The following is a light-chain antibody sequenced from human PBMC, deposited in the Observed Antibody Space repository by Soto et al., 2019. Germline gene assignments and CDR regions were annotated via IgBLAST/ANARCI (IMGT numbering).Light chain of an antibody. CDR3: SSYTSSSVV. CDR2: EVS. CDR1: SSDVGGYNY. V-gene: IGLV2-14*01. Sequence: QSVLTQPASVSGSPGQSITISCTGTSSDVGGYNYVSWYQQHPGKAPKLMIYEVSNRPSGVSNRFSGSKSGNTASLTISGLQAEDEAEYYCSSYTSSSVVFGGGTQLTVL. J-gene: IGLJ2*01.